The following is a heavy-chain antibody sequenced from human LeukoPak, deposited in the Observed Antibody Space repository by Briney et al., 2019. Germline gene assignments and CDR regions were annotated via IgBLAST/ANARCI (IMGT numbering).Heavy chain of an antibody. J-gene: IGHJ4*02. V-gene: IGHV3-30*18. D-gene: IGHD3-3*01. CDR2: ISYDGSNK. CDR3: AKGSRDFCLGDFDY. CDR1: GFTFSHYG. Sequence: GGSLRLSCAASGFTFSHYGVHWVRQAPGKGLEWVAVISYDGSNKYYADSVKGRFTISRDNSNNTLYLQMNSPRAEDTAVYYCAKGSRDFCLGDFDYWGQGTLVTVSS.